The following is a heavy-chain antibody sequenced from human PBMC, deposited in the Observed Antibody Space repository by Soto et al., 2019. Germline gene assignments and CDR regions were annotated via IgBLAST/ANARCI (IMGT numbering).Heavy chain of an antibody. CDR1: GGSISSNY. CDR3: ASGAVRGYNWFDP. Sequence: SETLSLTCTVSGGSISSNYWNWIRQPPGKGLEWIGYIYYSGSTNYNPSLKSRVTISVDTSKNQFSLKLRSVTAADTAVYYCASGAVRGYNWFDPWGQGKLVTVSS. D-gene: IGHD3-22*01. V-gene: IGHV4-59*01. J-gene: IGHJ5*02. CDR2: IYYSGST.